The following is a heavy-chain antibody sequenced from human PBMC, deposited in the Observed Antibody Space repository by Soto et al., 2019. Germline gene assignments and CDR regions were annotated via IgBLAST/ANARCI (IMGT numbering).Heavy chain of an antibody. CDR1: GFTFSSYG. Sequence: LRLSCAASGFTFSSYGMHWVRQAPGKGLEWVAVISYDGSNKYYADSVKGRFTISRDNSKNTLYLQMNSLRAEDTAVYHCAKGSGYSSGWFYFWGHGTLVTVSS. J-gene: IGHJ4*01. CDR3: AKGSGYSSGWFYF. V-gene: IGHV3-30*18. D-gene: IGHD6-19*01. CDR2: ISYDGSNK.